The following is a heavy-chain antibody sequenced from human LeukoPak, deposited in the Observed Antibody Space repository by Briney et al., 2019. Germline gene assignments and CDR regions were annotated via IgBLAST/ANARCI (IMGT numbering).Heavy chain of an antibody. CDR1: GYTFTSYD. Sequence: PAASVKVSCKASGYTFTSYDINWVRQVPGQGLEWMGWMNPNSGNTGYAQKFQGRVTMTRNTSISTAYMELSSLRSDDTAVYYCARKEYQLLFNWFDPWGQGTLVTVSS. D-gene: IGHD2-2*01. J-gene: IGHJ5*02. CDR2: MNPNSGNT. CDR3: ARKEYQLLFNWFDP. V-gene: IGHV1-8*01.